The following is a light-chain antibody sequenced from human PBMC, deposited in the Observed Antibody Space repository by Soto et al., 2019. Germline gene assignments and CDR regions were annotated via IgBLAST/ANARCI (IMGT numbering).Light chain of an antibody. CDR3: QQYGSSPLCT. Sequence: EIVLTQSPGTLSLSPGERATLSCRASQSVSSSYLAWYQQKPGQAPRLLIYGASGRATGIPDRFSGGGSGTDFTLTISRLEPEDFAVYYCQQYGSSPLCTFGPGTKVDIK. V-gene: IGKV3-20*01. CDR2: GAS. J-gene: IGKJ3*01. CDR1: QSVSSSY.